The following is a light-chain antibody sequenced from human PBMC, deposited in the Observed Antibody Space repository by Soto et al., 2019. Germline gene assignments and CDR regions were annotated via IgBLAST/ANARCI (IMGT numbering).Light chain of an antibody. CDR3: QEYTSWT. J-gene: IGKJ3*01. CDR2: DAS. CDR1: QSVGRW. V-gene: IGKV1-5*01. Sequence: DIEMTQSPSTLSASVGDTVTITCRASQSVGRWLAWYQQTPGKAPKLLIYDASSLESGVPSRFSGSGSGTEFTLTISSLQPDDFATYYCQEYTSWTFGPGTKVDLK.